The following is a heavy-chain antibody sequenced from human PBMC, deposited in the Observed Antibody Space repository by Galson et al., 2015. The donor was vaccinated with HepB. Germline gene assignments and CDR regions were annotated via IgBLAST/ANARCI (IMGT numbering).Heavy chain of an antibody. J-gene: IGHJ2*01. CDR1: GFTFSTHW. CDR2: INGDGTTI. D-gene: IGHD3-10*01. CDR3: VRDITYYWYFDL. V-gene: IGHV3-74*01. Sequence: SLRLSCAASGFTFSTHWMHWDRQAPGKGLVWVSRINGDGTTIHYADSVRGRFTISRDNAKKMLYLQVNSLRAEDTAVYYCVRDITYYWYFDLWGRGTLVTVSS.